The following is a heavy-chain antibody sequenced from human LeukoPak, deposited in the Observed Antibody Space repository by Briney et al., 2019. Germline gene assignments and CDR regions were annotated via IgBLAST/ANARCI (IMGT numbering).Heavy chain of an antibody. V-gene: IGHV3-49*04. J-gene: IGHJ4*02. CDR3: SVSGAGRDYRDD. Sequence: GGSLRLSCTASGFIFGDYAMNWVRQGPGKGREWVGFIRSKAYGGTTEYAASVKGRSTISRDDSKSIAYLQVNGLKTEDTAVYYASVSGAGRDYRDDWGQGTLVTVSS. D-gene: IGHD6-13*01. CDR2: IRSKAYGGTT. CDR1: GFIFGDYA.